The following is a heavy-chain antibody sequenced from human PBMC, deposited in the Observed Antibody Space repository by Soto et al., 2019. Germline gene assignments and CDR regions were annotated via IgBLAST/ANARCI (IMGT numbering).Heavy chain of an antibody. Sequence: QVQVVESGGGVVQPGTSLRLSCAASGFTFSNFGMHWVRQAPGKGLEWVAVIWHDGKNKYYADSVEGRFTISRDNSKNTLNLQINSLRAEDTAVYYCARDPGQDAAIAYWGQGTLVIVSS. CDR2: IWHDGKNK. V-gene: IGHV3-33*01. CDR3: ARDPGQDAAIAY. CDR1: GFTFSNFG. D-gene: IGHD6-25*01. J-gene: IGHJ4*02.